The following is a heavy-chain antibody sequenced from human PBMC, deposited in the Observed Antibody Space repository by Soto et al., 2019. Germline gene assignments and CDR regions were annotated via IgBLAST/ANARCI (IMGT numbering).Heavy chain of an antibody. Sequence: QVQLVQSGAEVKKPGASVKVSCKASGYTFTSYDINWVRQATGQGLEWMGWMNPNSGNTGYAQKFQGRVTMTRTTSISTAYMERSSLRSEDTAVYYCAKGRSIAVSCTFQWFDPWGQGTLVTVSS. CDR2: MNPNSGNT. CDR3: AKGRSIAVSCTFQWFDP. D-gene: IGHD6-19*01. V-gene: IGHV1-8*01. J-gene: IGHJ5*02. CDR1: GYTFTSYD.